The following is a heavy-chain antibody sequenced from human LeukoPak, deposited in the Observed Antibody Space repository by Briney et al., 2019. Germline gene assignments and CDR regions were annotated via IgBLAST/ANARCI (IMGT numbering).Heavy chain of an antibody. V-gene: IGHV3-23*01. CDR1: GFTFSSYA. D-gene: IGHD2-2*01. J-gene: IGHJ3*02. Sequence: PGGSLRLSCAASGFTFSSYAMSWVRQAPGKGLEWVSAISGSGGSTYYADSVKGRFTISRDNSKNTLYLQMNSLRAEDTAVYYCAFSPTGAEEYDDAFDIWGQGTMVTVSS. CDR2: ISGSGGST. CDR3: AFSPTGAEEYDDAFDI.